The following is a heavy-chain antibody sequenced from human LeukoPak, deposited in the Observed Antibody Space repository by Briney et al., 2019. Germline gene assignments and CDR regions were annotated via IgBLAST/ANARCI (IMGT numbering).Heavy chain of an antibody. Sequence: GGSLRLSCTASGFTFDKSVMNWVRPAPGKGLEWVLGITEDSISTYYEVTIKGRFSNFRDNSKKPVYLRLNNLRVGEMAVYSCAKGGWRIFGVPIDSWGQGTSVTVSS. V-gene: IGHV3-23*01. D-gene: IGHD3-3*01. J-gene: IGHJ4*02. CDR2: ITEDSIST. CDR3: AKGGWRIFGVPIDS. CDR1: GFTFDKSV.